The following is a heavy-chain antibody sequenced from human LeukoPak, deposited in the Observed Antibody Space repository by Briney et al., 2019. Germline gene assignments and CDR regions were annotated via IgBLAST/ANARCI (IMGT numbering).Heavy chain of an antibody. D-gene: IGHD3-3*01. CDR1: GFTFSSYS. CDR3: ARSPVLRFLEWSYPQDY. CDR2: ISSSSSYI. Sequence: GSLRLSCAASGFTFSSYSMNWVRQAPGKGLEWVSSISSSSSYIYYADSVKGRFTISRDNAKNSLYLQMNSLRAEDTAVYYCARSPVLRFLEWSYPQDYWGQGTLVTVSS. V-gene: IGHV3-21*01. J-gene: IGHJ4*02.